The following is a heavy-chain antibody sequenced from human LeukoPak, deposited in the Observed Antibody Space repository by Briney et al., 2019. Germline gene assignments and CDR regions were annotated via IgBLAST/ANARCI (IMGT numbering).Heavy chain of an antibody. CDR1: GYTFTGYC. V-gene: IGHV1-2*02. CDR2: INPNSSGT. D-gene: IGHD1-26*01. Sequence: ASETVSCKASGYTFTGYCIHWVRQAPGQGLEWMGWINPNSSGTNSAQKFQGRVTMTRDTSISTAYMELSRLRSDDTAVYYCARGVWGATTFFDYWGQGTLVTDST. J-gene: IGHJ4*02. CDR3: ARGVWGATTFFDY.